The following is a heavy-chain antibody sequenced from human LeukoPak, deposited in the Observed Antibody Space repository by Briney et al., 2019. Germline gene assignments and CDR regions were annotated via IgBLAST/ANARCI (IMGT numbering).Heavy chain of an antibody. Sequence: GGSLRLSCVASGFPFSNYWMNWVRQAPGKGLEWVSSISSSSSYIYYADSVKGRFTISRDNAKNSLYLQMNSLRAEDTAVYYCARGLAAAGTASSWGQGTLVTVSS. D-gene: IGHD6-13*01. CDR1: GFPFSNYW. V-gene: IGHV3-21*01. J-gene: IGHJ5*02. CDR2: ISSSSSYI. CDR3: ARGLAAAGTASS.